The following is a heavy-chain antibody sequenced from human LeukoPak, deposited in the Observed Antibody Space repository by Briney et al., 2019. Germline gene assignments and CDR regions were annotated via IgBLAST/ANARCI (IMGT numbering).Heavy chain of an antibody. J-gene: IGHJ5*02. D-gene: IGHD6-13*01. CDR1: GGSFSGYY. V-gene: IGHV4-34*01. CDR3: ARQPLLYSSRVDP. Sequence: SETLSLTGAVYGGSFSGYYWSWIRQPPGKGLEWIGEINHSGSTNYNPSLKSRVTISVDTSKNQFSLKLSSVTAADTAVYYCARQPLLYSSRVDPWGQGTLVTVSS. CDR2: INHSGST.